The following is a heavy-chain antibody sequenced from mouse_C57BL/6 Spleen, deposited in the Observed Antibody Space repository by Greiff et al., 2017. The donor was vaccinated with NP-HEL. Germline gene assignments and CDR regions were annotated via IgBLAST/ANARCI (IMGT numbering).Heavy chain of an antibody. CDR2: INYDGSST. V-gene: IGHV5-16*01. J-gene: IGHJ1*03. Sequence: EVHLVESEGGLVQPGSSMKLSCTASGFTFSDYYMAWVRQVPEKGLEWVANINYDGSSTYYLDSLKSRFIISRDNAKNILYLQMSSLKSEDTATYYCARVGVTTWYFDVWGTGTTVTVSS. D-gene: IGHD2-2*01. CDR3: ARVGVTTWYFDV. CDR1: GFTFSDYY.